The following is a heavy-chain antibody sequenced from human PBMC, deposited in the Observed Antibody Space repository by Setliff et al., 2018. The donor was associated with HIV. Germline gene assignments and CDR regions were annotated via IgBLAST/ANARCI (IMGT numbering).Heavy chain of an antibody. CDR3: ARVSSTYWYSIFRNYYYHMDA. CDR1: GGSFNGYS. J-gene: IGHJ6*03. Sequence: SETLSLTCAVSGGSFNGYSWTWIRQPPGKGLEWIGGINHSGSTNYNPSLKSRVTISVDTSENQFTLKLSSVTAADTAVYYCARVSSTYWYSIFRNYYYHMDAWGKGTTVTVSS. V-gene: IGHV4-34*01. CDR2: INHSGST. D-gene: IGHD2-8*02.